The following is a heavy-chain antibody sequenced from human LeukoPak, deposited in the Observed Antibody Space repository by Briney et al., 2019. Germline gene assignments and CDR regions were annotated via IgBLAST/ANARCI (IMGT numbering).Heavy chain of an antibody. CDR3: ARDSATYDFWSGYYNY. J-gene: IGHJ4*02. CDR1: GYTFIGYY. V-gene: IGHV1-2*02. D-gene: IGHD3-3*01. CDR2: INPNSGGT. Sequence: ASVKVSCKASGYTFIGYYMHWVRQAPGQGLEWMGWINPNSGGTNYAQKFQGRVTMTRDTSISTAYMELSRLRSDDTAVYYCARDSATYDFWSGYYNYWGQGTLVTVSS.